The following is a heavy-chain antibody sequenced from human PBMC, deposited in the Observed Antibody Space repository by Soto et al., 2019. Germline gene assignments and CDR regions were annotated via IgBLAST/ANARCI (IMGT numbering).Heavy chain of an antibody. CDR1: GYTFTSYG. D-gene: IGHD3-3*01. V-gene: IGHV1-18*01. Sequence: ASVKVSCKASGYTFTSYGISWVRQAPGQGLEWMGWISAYNGNTNYAQKLQGRVTMTTDTSTSTAYMELRSLRSDDTAVYYCASLITIFGDPPKDVWGQGTTVTV. CDR3: ASLITIFGDPPKDV. J-gene: IGHJ6*02. CDR2: ISAYNGNT.